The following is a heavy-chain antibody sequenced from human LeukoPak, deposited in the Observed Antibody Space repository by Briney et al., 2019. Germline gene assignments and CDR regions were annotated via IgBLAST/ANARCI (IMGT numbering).Heavy chain of an antibody. CDR1: GFTFDDYA. D-gene: IGHD4-17*01. Sequence: GGSLRLSCAASGFTFDDYAMHWVRQAPGKGLEWVSGISWNSGSIGYADSVKGRFTISRDNAKNSLYLQMNSLRAEDMALYYCAKDISPWGYGDEATPSYFDYWGQGTLVTVSS. CDR2: ISWNSGSI. CDR3: AKDISPWGYGDEATPSYFDY. V-gene: IGHV3-9*03. J-gene: IGHJ4*02.